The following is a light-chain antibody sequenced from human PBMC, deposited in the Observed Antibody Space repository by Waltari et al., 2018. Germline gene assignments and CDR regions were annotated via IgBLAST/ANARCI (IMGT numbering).Light chain of an antibody. V-gene: IGKV1-5*03. CDR3: QQYNSYST. CDR2: RAS. CDR1: QSINTW. J-gene: IGKJ1*01. Sequence: DIQMTQSPSTLSASVGDRVIITCRASQSINTWLAWYQQKPGKAPRVLIYRASSLEVGVPSRFSGSGSGTEFTLTISGLQPDDFATYYCQQYNSYSTFGQGTRVEI.